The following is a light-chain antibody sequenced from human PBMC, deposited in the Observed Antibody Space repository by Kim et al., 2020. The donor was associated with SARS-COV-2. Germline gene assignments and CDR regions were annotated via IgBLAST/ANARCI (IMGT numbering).Light chain of an antibody. CDR2: QDT. Sequence: SYELTQPPSVSVSPGQTAFISCSGDNLGDKYSSCYQQRPGQSPVLVIFQDTKRPSGIPERFSGSNSGDTATLTISGTQAVDEADYYCQAWDISTGVFGGGTQLTIL. CDR3: QAWDISTGV. CDR1: NLGDKY. J-gene: IGLJ3*02. V-gene: IGLV3-1*01.